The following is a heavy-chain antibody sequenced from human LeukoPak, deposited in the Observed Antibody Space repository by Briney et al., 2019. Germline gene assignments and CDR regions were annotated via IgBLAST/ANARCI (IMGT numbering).Heavy chain of an antibody. J-gene: IGHJ6*03. CDR2: IYPGDSDT. D-gene: IGHD2-2*01. CDR1: GYSFTTYW. V-gene: IGHV5-51*01. CDR3: ARLTRSTIDKSVGHYYYYMDV. Sequence: GESLKISCKVSGYSFTTYWIGWVRQMPGKGLEWMGIIYPGDSDTRYSPSFQGQVTISADKSISTAYLQWSSLKASDTAMYYCARLTRSTIDKSVGHYYYYMDVWGKGTTVTISS.